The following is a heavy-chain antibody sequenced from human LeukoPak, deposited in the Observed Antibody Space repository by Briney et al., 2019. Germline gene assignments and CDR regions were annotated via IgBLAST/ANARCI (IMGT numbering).Heavy chain of an antibody. CDR3: ARQRAYYHDSSGYWGGANFDY. CDR1: GGSISSYY. V-gene: IGHV4-59*08. Sequence: SETLSLTCTVSGGSISSYYWSWIRQPPGDGLEWIGYIYYSRSTNYNPSLKSRVTISVDTSKNQFSLKLSSVTAADTAVYYCARQRAYYHDSSGYWGGANFDYWGQGTLVTVSS. CDR2: IYYSRST. D-gene: IGHD3-22*01. J-gene: IGHJ4*02.